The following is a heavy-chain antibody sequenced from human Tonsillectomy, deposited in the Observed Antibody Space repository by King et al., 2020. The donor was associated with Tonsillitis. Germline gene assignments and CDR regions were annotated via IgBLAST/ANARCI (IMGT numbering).Heavy chain of an antibody. CDR2: INHSGST. CDR3: ARGGYTRAFDI. J-gene: IGHJ3*02. V-gene: IGHV4-34*01. Sequence: VQLQQWGAGLLKPSATLSLTCAVYGGSFSGYYWSWIRQPPGKGLEWIGEINHSGSTNYNPSLKSRVTISVDTSKNQFSLKLSSVTAADTAVYYCARGGYTRAFDIWGQGTMVTVSS. CDR1: GGSFSGYY. D-gene: IGHD5-18*01.